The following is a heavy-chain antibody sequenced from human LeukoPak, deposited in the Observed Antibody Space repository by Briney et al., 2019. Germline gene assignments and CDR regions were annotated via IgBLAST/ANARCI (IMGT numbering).Heavy chain of an antibody. CDR3: ARGFGGGGYYTY. CDR2: INHSGST. V-gene: IGHV4-34*01. Sequence: SETLSLTCAVYGGSFSGYYWSWIRQPPGKGLEWIGEINHSGSTNYNPSLKSRVTISVDTSKNQFSLKLSSVTAADTAVYYCARGFGGGGYYTYWGQGTLVTVSS. J-gene: IGHJ4*02. D-gene: IGHD1-26*01. CDR1: GGSFSGYY.